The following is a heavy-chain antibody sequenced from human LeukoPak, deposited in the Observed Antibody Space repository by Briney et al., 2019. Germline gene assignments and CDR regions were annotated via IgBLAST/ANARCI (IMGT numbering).Heavy chain of an antibody. CDR2: ISSSSSYI. V-gene: IGHV3-21*01. CDR3: ARADGGSYWFDP. J-gene: IGHJ5*02. D-gene: IGHD1-26*01. CDR1: GFTFSSYS. Sequence: GGSLRLSCAASGFTFSSYSMNWVRQAPGKGLEWVSSISSSSSYIYYADSVKGRFTISRGNAKNSLYLQMNSLRAEDTAVYYCARADGGSYWFDPWGQGTLVTVSS.